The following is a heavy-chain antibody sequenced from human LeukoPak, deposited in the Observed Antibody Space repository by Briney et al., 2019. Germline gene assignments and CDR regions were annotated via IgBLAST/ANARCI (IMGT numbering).Heavy chain of an antibody. V-gene: IGHV4-59*01. CDR2: IYYSGST. CDR3: ARAPGDFWSGYWGYYFDY. D-gene: IGHD3-3*01. Sequence: SETLSLTCTVSGGSISSYYWSWIRQPPGKGLEWMGYIYYSGSTNYNPSLKSRVTISVDTSKNQFSLKLSSVTAAGTAVYYCARAPGDFWSGYWGYYFDYWGQGTLVTVSS. CDR1: GGSISSYY. J-gene: IGHJ4*02.